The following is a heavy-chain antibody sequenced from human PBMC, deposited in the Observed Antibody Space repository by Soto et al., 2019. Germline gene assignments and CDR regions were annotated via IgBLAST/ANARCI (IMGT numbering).Heavy chain of an antibody. Sequence: EVQLVESGGGLVQPGGSLRLSCAASGFSFSSYAMNWVRQAPGKGLEHVSAISTNGDSTYYANSVKGRFTISRDNSKNTLYLEMGSLRVAHIAVYYFAREQLYTSFDYWGQGTRVTVSS. CDR2: ISTNGDST. V-gene: IGHV3-64*01. J-gene: IGHJ4*02. CDR1: GFSFSSYA. D-gene: IGHD6-13*01. CDR3: AREQLYTSFDY.